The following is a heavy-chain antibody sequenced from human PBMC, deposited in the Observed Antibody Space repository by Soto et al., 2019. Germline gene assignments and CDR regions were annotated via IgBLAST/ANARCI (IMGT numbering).Heavy chain of an antibody. D-gene: IGHD2-2*01. CDR2: ISGSGGST. Sequence: EVQLLESGGGLVQPGGSLRLSCAASGFTFSSYAMSWVRQAPGKGLEWVSAISGSGGSTYYADSVKGRFTISRDNSKNTLYLQMNSLRAEDTAVYYCAKQGYQLLDYQGKNWFDPWGQGTLVTVSS. V-gene: IGHV3-23*01. CDR1: GFTFSSYA. CDR3: AKQGYQLLDYQGKNWFDP. J-gene: IGHJ5*02.